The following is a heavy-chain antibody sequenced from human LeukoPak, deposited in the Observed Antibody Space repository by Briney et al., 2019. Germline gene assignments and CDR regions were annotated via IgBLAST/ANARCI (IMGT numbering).Heavy chain of an antibody. CDR3: ATEVSGSYSASDY. V-gene: IGHV3-23*01. D-gene: IGHD1-26*01. CDR2: ISASGGST. J-gene: IGHJ4*02. CDR1: GFTFSSYA. Sequence: PGGSLRLSCAASGFTFSSYAMGWVRQGPGNGLEWVSGISASGGSTYYADSVQGRFTISRDNSNNTLYLQMNSLRADDTAVYFCATEVSGSYSASDYWGQGTPVTVSA.